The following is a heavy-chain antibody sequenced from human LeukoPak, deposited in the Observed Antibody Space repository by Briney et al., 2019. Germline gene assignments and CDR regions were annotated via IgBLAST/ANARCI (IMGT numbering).Heavy chain of an antibody. CDR1: GYTFTGYY. D-gene: IGHD6-13*01. V-gene: IGHV1-2*02. CDR2: INPNSGGT. Sequence: EASVKVSCKASGYTFTGYYMHWLRQAPGQGLDWMGWINPNSGGTNYAQKFQGRVTMTRDTSISTAYMELSRLRSDDTAVYYCARVRLYSSSFNWFDPWGQGTLVTVSS. CDR3: ARVRLYSSSFNWFDP. J-gene: IGHJ5*02.